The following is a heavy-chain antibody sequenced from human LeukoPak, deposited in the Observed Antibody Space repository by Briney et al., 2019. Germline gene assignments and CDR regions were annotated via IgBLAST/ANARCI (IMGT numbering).Heavy chain of an antibody. D-gene: IGHD3-10*01. CDR1: GGSVSSGSYY. V-gene: IGHV4-61*01. CDR2: IYYSGST. J-gene: IGHJ4*02. CDR3: ARVGWYGGLTEFDY. Sequence: SETLSLTCTVSGGSVSSGSYYWSWIRQPPGKGLEWIGYIYYSGSTNYNPSLKSQVTISGYTSKNQFSLKLSSVTAADTAVYYCARVGWYGGLTEFDYWGQGTLVTVSS.